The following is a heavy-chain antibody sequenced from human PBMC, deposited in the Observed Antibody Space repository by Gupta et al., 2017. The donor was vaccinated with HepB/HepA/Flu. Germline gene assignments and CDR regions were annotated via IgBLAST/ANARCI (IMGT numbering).Heavy chain of an antibody. J-gene: IGHJ4*02. V-gene: IGHV3-7*01. Sequence: EVQLVESGGDFVQPGGSLSLSCAASGFTFRSHYMSWVRQAPGKGLAWVATIKPDGDDKYYVDSLKGRFTISRDNTKNSLFLQMNNLREEDTAVYYCARVSHYGGVNFDYWGQGTLVTVSS. CDR1: GFTFRSHY. CDR3: ARVSHYGGVNFDY. CDR2: IKPDGDDK. D-gene: IGHD2-8*02.